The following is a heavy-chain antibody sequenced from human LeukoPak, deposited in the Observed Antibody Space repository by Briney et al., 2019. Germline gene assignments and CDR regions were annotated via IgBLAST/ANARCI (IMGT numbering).Heavy chain of an antibody. CDR3: ARVSYQLLSNGMDV. CDR2: MNPNSGNT. J-gene: IGHJ6*02. CDR1: GYTFTSYD. Sequence: GASVKVSCKASGYTFTSYDINWVRQATGQGLEWMGWMNPNSGNTGYAQKFQGRVTMTRNTSISTAYMELSSLRSEDTAVYYCARVSYQLLSNGMDVWGQGTTVTVSS. D-gene: IGHD2-2*01. V-gene: IGHV1-8*01.